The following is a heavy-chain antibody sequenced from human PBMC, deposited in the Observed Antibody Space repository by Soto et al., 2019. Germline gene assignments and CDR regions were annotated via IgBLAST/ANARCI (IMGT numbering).Heavy chain of an antibody. CDR3: ATRGVVIPPR. V-gene: IGHV1-8*02. CDR1: GYTFTSFD. D-gene: IGHD2-21*01. CDR2: MNPDSGNV. Sequence: QVPLVQSGAEVKEPGASVKVSCKASGYTFTSFDINWVRQATGQGLEWMGWMNPDSGNVGYAQKFQGRVTMTRNTSISTAYMELSSLRSEDTAMYYCATRGVVIPPRWGQGTLVTVSS. J-gene: IGHJ4*02.